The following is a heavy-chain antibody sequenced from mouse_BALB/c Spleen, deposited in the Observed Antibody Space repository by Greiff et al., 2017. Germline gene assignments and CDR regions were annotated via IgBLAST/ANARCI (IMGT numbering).Heavy chain of an antibody. D-gene: IGHD4-1*01. CDR3: GTGALFDY. CDR2: IDPANGNT. J-gene: IGHJ2*01. Sequence: EVQRVESGAELVKPGASVKLSCTASGFNIKDTYMHWVKQRPEQGLEWIGRIDPANGNTKYDPKFQGKATITADTSSNTAYLQLSSLTSEDTAVYYCGTGALFDYWGQGTTLTVSS. V-gene: IGHV14-3*02. CDR1: GFNIKDTY.